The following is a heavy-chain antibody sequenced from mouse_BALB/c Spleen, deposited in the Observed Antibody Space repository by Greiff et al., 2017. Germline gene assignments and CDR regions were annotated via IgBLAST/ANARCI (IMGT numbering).Heavy chain of an antibody. V-gene: IGHV3-2*02. J-gene: IGHJ2*01. D-gene: IGHD2-1*01. CDR1: GYSITSDYA. Sequence: EVKLQESGPGLVKPSQSLSLTCTVTGYSITSDYAWNWIRQFPGNKLEWMGYISYSGSTSYNPSLKSRISITRDTSKNQFFLQLNSVTTEDTATYYCARGGDYGNYEDYWGQGTTLTVSS. CDR2: ISYSGST. CDR3: ARGGDYGNYEDY.